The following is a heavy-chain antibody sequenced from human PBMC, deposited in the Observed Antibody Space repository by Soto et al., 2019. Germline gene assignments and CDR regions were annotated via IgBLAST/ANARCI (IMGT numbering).Heavy chain of an antibody. Sequence: PSETLSLTCTVSGGSISSYYWSWIRQPPGKGLEWIGYIYYSGSTNYNPSLKSRVTISVDTSKNQFSLKLSSVTAADTAVYYCARGPTGDLSYYYYGMDVWGQGTTVTVSS. J-gene: IGHJ6*02. CDR2: IYYSGST. CDR3: ARGPTGDLSYYYYGMDV. V-gene: IGHV4-59*01. CDR1: GGSISSYY. D-gene: IGHD2-21*02.